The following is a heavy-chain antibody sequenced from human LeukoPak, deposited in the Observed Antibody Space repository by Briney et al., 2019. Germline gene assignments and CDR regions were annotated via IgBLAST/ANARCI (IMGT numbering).Heavy chain of an antibody. CDR1: GFTFSSYW. Sequence: GGSLRLSCAASGFTFSSYWMHWVRQAPGKGLVWVSRINSDGSSTSYADSVKGRFTISRDNAKNTLYLQMNSLRAEDTAVYYCARGKYDFWSGVYYFDYWGQGNLVTVSS. J-gene: IGHJ4*02. CDR2: INSDGSST. CDR3: ARGKYDFWSGVYYFDY. V-gene: IGHV3-74*01. D-gene: IGHD3-3*01.